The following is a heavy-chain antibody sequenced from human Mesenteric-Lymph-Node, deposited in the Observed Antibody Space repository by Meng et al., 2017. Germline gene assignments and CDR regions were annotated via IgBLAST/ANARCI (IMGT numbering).Heavy chain of an antibody. CDR3: ARDSLDLEMATILGVDY. CDR2: VNPDSGGT. CDR1: RYTFTGYY. J-gene: IGHJ4*02. V-gene: IGHV1-2*06. D-gene: IGHD5-24*01. Sequence: QVQRVQSGTEVKKPGASVKVSCKASRYTFTGYYIHWVRQAPGQRLEWMGRVNPDSGGTIYAQKFQGRVTMTRDTSISTAYMELSRLRSDDTAVYYCARDSLDLEMATILGVDYWGQGTLVTVSS.